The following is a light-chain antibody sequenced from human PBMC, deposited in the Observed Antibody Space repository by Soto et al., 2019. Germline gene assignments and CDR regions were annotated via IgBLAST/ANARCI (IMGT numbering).Light chain of an antibody. V-gene: IGKV1-27*01. CDR3: QKYNSAPLT. CDR1: QGISVY. Sequence: DIQMPQSPSSLSASLGDRVTITCRASQGISVYLAWFQQKPGKVPKLLIYAASTLQSGVPSRFSGSGSGTDFTLTISSLQPEDVATYYCQKYNSAPLTFGGGTKVEIK. CDR2: AAS. J-gene: IGKJ4*01.